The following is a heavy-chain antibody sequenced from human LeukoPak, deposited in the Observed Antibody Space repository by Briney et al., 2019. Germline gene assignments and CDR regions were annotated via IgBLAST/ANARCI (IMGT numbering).Heavy chain of an antibody. V-gene: IGHV3-66*01. CDR3: ARTRALGRSGDYYWRGAYHI. J-gene: IGHJ3*02. Sequence: GGSLRLSCAASGFTVSSNYMSWVRQAPGKGLEWVSVIYSGGSTYYADSVKGRFTISRDNSKNTLYLQMNSLRAEDTAVYYCARTRALGRSGDYYWRGAYHIWRQGTMVTVFS. D-gene: IGHD3-22*01. CDR2: IYSGGST. CDR1: GFTVSSNY.